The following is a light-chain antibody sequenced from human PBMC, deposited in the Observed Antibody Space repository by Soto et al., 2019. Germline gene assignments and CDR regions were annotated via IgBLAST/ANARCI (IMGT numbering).Light chain of an antibody. CDR1: QSINDR. V-gene: IGKV1-5*03. CDR3: QEYTTSFTWT. CDR2: KAS. Sequence: DIQMTQSPSTLSASVGDRVTITCRASQSINDRLAWYQQKPGRAPKVLIYKASTLESGVPSRFSASGSGTEFTLTISSLQPDDFATYYCQEYTTSFTWTFGPGTKVDNK. J-gene: IGKJ1*01.